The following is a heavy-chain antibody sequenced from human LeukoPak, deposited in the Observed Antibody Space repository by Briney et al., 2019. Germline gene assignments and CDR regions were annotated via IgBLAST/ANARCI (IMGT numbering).Heavy chain of an antibody. CDR1: GYTFTSYD. J-gene: IGHJ4*02. D-gene: IGHD4-23*01. V-gene: IGHV1-8*01. CDR2: MNPNSGNT. CDR3: ARVGHDYGGNSD. Sequence: GASVKVSCKASGYTFTSYDINWVRQATGQGLEWMGWMNPNSGNTGYAQKFQGRVTMTRNTSISTAYMELSSLRSEDTAVYYCARVGHDYGGNSDWGQGTLVTVSS.